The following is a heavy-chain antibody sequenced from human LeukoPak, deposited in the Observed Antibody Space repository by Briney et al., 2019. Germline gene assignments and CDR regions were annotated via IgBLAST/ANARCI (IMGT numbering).Heavy chain of an antibody. J-gene: IGHJ4*02. CDR3: ARDFKVDSSGWNLYYFDS. Sequence: GSLTVSCTASGYTFTSYYMHWVRHAPGQGREWRGTINPGGSSTAYTQKFQGRVTMTRDTSTNTVYMEVSRLRTEDTAVYYCARDFKVDSSGWNLYYFDSWGQGTLVTVSS. V-gene: IGHV1-46*01. D-gene: IGHD6-19*01. CDR2: INPGGSST. CDR1: GYTFTSYY.